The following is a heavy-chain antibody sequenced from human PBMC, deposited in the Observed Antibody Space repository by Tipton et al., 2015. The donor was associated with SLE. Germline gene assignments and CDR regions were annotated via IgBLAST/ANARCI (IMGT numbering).Heavy chain of an antibody. CDR2: INWNGGST. CDR1: GFTFSDYY. Sequence: SLRLSCVASGFTFSDYYMSWIRQAPGKGLEWVSGINWNGGSTGYADSVKGRFTISRDNAKNSLYLQMNSLRAEDTALYYCARVDGSGIYFDYWGQGTLVTVSS. V-gene: IGHV3-20*04. J-gene: IGHJ4*02. CDR3: ARVDGSGIYFDY. D-gene: IGHD3-10*01.